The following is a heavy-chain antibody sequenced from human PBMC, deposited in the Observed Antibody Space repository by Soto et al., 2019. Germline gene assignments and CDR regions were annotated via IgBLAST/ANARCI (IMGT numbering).Heavy chain of an antibody. CDR3: AKCSPGDYGKLDY. J-gene: IGHJ4*02. CDR1: GFTIYNYA. Sequence: EVQLLESGGDLVRPGGSLRLSCAGSGFTIYNYAMTWVRQAPGKGLEWVSVISGSGGSTYYADSVKGRFTISRDNSKNTLYLQMNSLRAEDTAVYYCAKCSPGDYGKLDYWGQGTLVTVSS. CDR2: ISGSGGST. D-gene: IGHD4-17*01. V-gene: IGHV3-23*01.